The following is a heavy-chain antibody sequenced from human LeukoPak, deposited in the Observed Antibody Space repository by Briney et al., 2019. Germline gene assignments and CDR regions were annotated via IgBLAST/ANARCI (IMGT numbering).Heavy chain of an antibody. J-gene: IGHJ5*02. Sequence: SETLSLTCTVSGGSISSGSYYWNWIRQPAGKGLEWIGRIYTSGSTNYHPSLKNRVTISVDTSKNQFSLRRTSVTATGTAVYHSARGGIAVAHLASSWFDPWGQGMLVTVSS. CDR2: IYTSGST. D-gene: IGHD6-19*01. V-gene: IGHV4-61*02. CDR3: ARGGIAVAHLASSWFDP. CDR1: GGSISSGSYY.